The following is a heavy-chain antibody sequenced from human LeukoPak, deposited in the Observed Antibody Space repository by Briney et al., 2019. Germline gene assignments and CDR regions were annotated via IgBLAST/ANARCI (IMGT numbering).Heavy chain of an antibody. Sequence: PSETLSLTCAVYGGSFSGYYWSWIRQPPGKGLEWIGEINHSGSTNYNPSLKSRVTISVDTSKNQFSLKLSSVTAAGTAVYYCARGHYGDYGGDDYWGQGTLVTVSS. J-gene: IGHJ4*02. D-gene: IGHD4-17*01. CDR1: GGSFSGYY. CDR2: INHSGST. CDR3: ARGHYGDYGGDDY. V-gene: IGHV4-34*01.